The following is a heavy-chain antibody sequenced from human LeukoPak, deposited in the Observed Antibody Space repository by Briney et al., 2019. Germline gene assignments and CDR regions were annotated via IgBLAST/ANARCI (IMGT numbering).Heavy chain of an antibody. J-gene: IGHJ3*02. CDR1: GFTFSDYY. CDR3: ARGGRDAFDI. CDR2: ISSSSSYT. V-gene: IGHV3-11*05. Sequence: PGGSLRLSCAASGFTFSDYYMSWIRQAPGKGLEWVSFISSSSSYTNYADSVQGRFTISRDNAKNSLYLQMNSLRAEDTAVYYCARGGRDAFDIWGRGAMVTVSS.